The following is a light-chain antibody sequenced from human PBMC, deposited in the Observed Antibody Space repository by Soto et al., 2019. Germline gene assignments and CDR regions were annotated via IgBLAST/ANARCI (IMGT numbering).Light chain of an antibody. Sequence: DIVLTQSPSTLSLSPGERATLSCRASQSVSGRLAWYQQKPGQAPRLLIYDIDNRPRGVPAKFSGSGAGTDFTLTISSLEPEDFAVYFCQQSNRWPLTFGQGTKVEFK. CDR1: QSVSGR. V-gene: IGKV3-11*01. CDR2: DID. CDR3: QQSNRWPLT. J-gene: IGKJ1*01.